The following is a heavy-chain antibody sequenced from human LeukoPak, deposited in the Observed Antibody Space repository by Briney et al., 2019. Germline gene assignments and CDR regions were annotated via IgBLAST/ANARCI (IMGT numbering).Heavy chain of an antibody. V-gene: IGHV1-2*02. Sequence: ASVKVSCKASGGTFSSYAISWVRQAPGQGLEWMGWINPNSGGTHHAQRFQGRVTMTRDTSISTAYMELSRLTSDDTALYYCARDGGYGLGYFDYWGQGTLVTVSS. J-gene: IGHJ4*02. D-gene: IGHD1-26*01. CDR2: INPNSGGT. CDR1: GGTFSSYA. CDR3: ARDGGYGLGYFDY.